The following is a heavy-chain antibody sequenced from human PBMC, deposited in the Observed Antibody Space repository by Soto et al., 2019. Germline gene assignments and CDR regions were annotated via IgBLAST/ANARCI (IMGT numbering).Heavy chain of an antibody. CDR1: GFSFDDYG. J-gene: IGHJ4*02. V-gene: IGHV3-9*01. Sequence: EVQLVESGGGSVQPGRSLRLSCAASGFSFDDYGMPWVRQGPGKGLEWVSGISWNSVDIYYADSVKGRFTISRDNAKRSLYLQMNSLRTEDTALYYCAKDNDLDRDGPFDYWGQGILVTVSS. CDR2: ISWNSVDI. D-gene: IGHD2-2*03. CDR3: AKDNDLDRDGPFDY.